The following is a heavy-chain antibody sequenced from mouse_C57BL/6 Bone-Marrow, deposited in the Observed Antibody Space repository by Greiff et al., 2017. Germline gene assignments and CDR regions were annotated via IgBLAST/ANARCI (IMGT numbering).Heavy chain of an antibody. Sequence: QVQLQQSGAELARPGASVKLSCKASGYTFTSYGISWVKQRTGQGLEWIGEIYPRSGNTYYNEKFKGKATLTADKSSSTAYMELRSLTSEDSAVYFCARPYFDYRGQGTTLTVSS. CDR1: GYTFTSYG. J-gene: IGHJ2*01. V-gene: IGHV1-81*01. CDR2: IYPRSGNT. CDR3: ARPYFDY.